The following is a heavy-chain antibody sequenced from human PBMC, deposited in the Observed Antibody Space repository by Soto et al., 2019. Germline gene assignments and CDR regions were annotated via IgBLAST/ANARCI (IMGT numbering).Heavy chain of an antibody. CDR3: ARTAGRLQKKQAHFGY. CDR1: GDSISSYY. D-gene: IGHD1-26*01. V-gene: IGHV4-59*01. Sequence: PSETLYLTCMVSGDSISSYYWSWIRQPPGKGLEWIGYISYSGSTTYSPSLQSRVTISVDTSTNQFSLKLSSVTAADTAVYYCARTAGRLQKKQAHFGYWCQGILVTV. CDR2: ISYSGST. J-gene: IGHJ4*02.